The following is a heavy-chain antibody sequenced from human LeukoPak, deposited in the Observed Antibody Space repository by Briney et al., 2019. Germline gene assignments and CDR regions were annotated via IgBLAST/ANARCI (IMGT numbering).Heavy chain of an antibody. D-gene: IGHD3-22*01. CDR1: GGTFSSYA. J-gene: IGHJ4*02. Sequence: ASVKVSCKASGGTFSSYAISWVRQAPGQGLEWMGRIIPIFGTANYAQRFHGRVTITTDESTSTAYMELSSLRSEDTAVYYCARADSSGSHFDYWGQGTLVTVSS. CDR3: ARADSSGSHFDY. V-gene: IGHV1-69*05. CDR2: IIPIFGTA.